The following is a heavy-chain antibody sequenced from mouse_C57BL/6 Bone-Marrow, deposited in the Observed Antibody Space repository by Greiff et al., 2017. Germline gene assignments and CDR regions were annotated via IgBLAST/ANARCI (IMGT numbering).Heavy chain of an antibody. Sequence: EVQLQQSGAELVKPGASVKLSCTASGFNIKDYHMHWVQQRPEQGLEWIGRIDPEDGETKSAPKFQGKATITADTSSNTAYLQLSSLTAEDTAVYCCASYYYGSGGYWGQGTTLTVSS. CDR3: ASYYYGSGGY. J-gene: IGHJ2*01. CDR1: GFNIKDYH. V-gene: IGHV14-2*01. D-gene: IGHD1-1*01. CDR2: IDPEDGET.